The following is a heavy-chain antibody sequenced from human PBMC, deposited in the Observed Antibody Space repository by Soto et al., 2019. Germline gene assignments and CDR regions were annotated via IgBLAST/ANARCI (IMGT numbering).Heavy chain of an antibody. V-gene: IGHV3-53*01. Sequence: EVQLVESGGGLIPHGGSLRLSCAASGFLVNSAYMTWVRQAPGKGLEWLSMINSDGSTLYAESVKGRFTISRDKSKNRLDLQMNSLRAEDTAMYYCARSGYSFAWGYWGQGTLVIVTS. CDR3: ARSGYSFAWGY. D-gene: IGHD5-18*01. CDR1: GFLVNSAY. J-gene: IGHJ4*02. CDR2: INSDGST.